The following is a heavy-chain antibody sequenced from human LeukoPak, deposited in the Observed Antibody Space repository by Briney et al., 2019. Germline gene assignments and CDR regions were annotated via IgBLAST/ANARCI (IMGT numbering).Heavy chain of an antibody. Sequence: SVKVSCKASGGTFSSYAISWVRQAPGQGLEWMGGIIPIFGTANYAQELQGRVTMTRDTSTSTVYMELSSLRSEDTAVYYCARGRSGYFLYWYFDLWGRGTLVTVSS. V-gene: IGHV1-69*05. CDR3: ARGRSGYFLYWYFDL. CDR1: GGTFSSYA. J-gene: IGHJ2*01. CDR2: IIPIFGTA. D-gene: IGHD3-22*01.